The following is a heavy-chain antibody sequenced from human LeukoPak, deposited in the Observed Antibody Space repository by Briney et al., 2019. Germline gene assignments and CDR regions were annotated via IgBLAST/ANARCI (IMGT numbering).Heavy chain of an antibody. D-gene: IGHD3-3*01. Sequence: PVRSLRLSCAASGFTVSSNYMTWVRQAPGKGLDWVSVMYTLGNTYYADSVRGRFTISRDNAKNSLYLQMNSLRAEDTAVYYCARVYYDFWSGYTYYMDVWGKGTTVTVSS. V-gene: IGHV3-66*01. CDR1: GFTVSSNY. CDR2: MYTLGNT. J-gene: IGHJ6*03. CDR3: ARVYYDFWSGYTYYMDV.